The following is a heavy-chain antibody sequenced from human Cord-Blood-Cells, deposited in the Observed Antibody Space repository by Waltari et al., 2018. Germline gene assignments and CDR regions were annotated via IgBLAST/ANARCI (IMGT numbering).Heavy chain of an antibody. D-gene: IGHD7-27*01. Sequence: QVQLQESGPGLVKPSQTLSLTCTVSGGSISSGDYYWSWIRQPPGKGLEWIGYSYYSGSTYYTPSLRSRVTISVDTSKNQFSLKLSAVTAADTAVYYCARVGLGIAQAIDYWGQGTLVTVSS. CDR2: SYYSGST. CDR1: GGSISSGDYY. V-gene: IGHV4-30-4*01. CDR3: ARVGLGIAQAIDY. J-gene: IGHJ4*02.